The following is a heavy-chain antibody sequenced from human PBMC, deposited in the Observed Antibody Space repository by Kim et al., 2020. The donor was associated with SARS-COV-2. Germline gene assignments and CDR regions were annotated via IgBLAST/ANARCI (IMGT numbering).Heavy chain of an antibody. CDR3: ARVASYYYGMDV. CDR2: K. Sequence: KNYADAVEGRFTYSRDNSKNTLYLQMNSLRPEDRAEYYGARVASYYYGMDVWGQGTTVTVSS. J-gene: IGHJ6*02. V-gene: IGHV3-33*01.